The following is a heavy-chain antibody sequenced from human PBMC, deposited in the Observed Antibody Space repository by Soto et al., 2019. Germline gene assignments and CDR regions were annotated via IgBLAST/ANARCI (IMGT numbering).Heavy chain of an antibody. V-gene: IGHV3-43D*04. J-gene: IGHJ6*02. CDR1: GFTFDDYA. CDR3: AKDMVQQLDPNNHYDSSGYYYFGGMLYGMDV. CDR2: ISWDGGST. Sequence: PGGSLRLSCAASGFTFDDYAMHWVRQAPGKGLEWVSLISWDGGSTYYADSVKGRFTISRDDSKNSLYLQMNSLRAEDTALYYCAKDMVQQLDPNNHYDSSGYYYFGGMLYGMDVWGQGTTVTVSS. D-gene: IGHD3-22*01.